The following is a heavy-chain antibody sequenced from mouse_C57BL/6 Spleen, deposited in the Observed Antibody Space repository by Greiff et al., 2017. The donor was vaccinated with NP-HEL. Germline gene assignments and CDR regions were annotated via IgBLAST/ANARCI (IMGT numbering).Heavy chain of an antibody. V-gene: IGHV1-20*01. D-gene: IGHD2-3*01. Sequence: EVKLQESGPELVKPGDSVKISCKASGYSFTGYFMNWVMQSHGKSLEWIGRINPYNGDTFYNQKFKGKATLTVDKSSSTAHMELRSLTSEDSAVYYCARYDGYFDYWGQGTTLTVSS. J-gene: IGHJ2*01. CDR2: INPYNGDT. CDR1: GYSFTGYF. CDR3: ARYDGYFDY.